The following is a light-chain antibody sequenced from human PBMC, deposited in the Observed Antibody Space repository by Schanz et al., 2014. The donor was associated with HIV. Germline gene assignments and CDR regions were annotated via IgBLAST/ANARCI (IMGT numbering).Light chain of an antibody. J-gene: IGKJ2*01. CDR2: GAS. CDR3: QQYKSHSPFT. V-gene: IGKV3-20*01. Sequence: EIVLTQSPGTLSLSPGERATLSCRTSQSVSSSQLAWYQQKPGQAPRLLIYGASSRATGIPDRFSGSGSGTEFTLTIGSLQPDDFATYYCQQYKSHSPFTFGQGTKIEVK. CDR1: QSVSSSQ.